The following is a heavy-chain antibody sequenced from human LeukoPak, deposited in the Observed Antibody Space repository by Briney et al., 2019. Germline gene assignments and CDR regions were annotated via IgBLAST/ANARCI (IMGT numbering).Heavy chain of an antibody. CDR1: GFTFDDYA. V-gene: IGHV3-9*01. CDR2: ISWNSGSI. Sequence: GGSLRLSCAASGFTFDDYAMHWVRQAPGKGLEWVSGISWNSGSIGYADSVKGRFTISRDNSKNTLYLEMNSLRAEDTAVYYCARETSAFDIWGQGTMVTVSS. CDR3: ARETSAFDI. D-gene: IGHD4-11*01. J-gene: IGHJ3*02.